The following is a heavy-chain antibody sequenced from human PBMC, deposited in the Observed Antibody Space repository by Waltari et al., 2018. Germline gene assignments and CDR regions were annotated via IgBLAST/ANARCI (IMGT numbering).Heavy chain of an antibody. CDR1: GDSATPPYL. D-gene: IGHD2-15*01. V-gene: IGHV4-4*02. Sequence: QLQLQESGPGLVQPSGTLSLTCAVSGDSATPPYLWNWVRQPPGKGLEWIGQVHGSTGRTNYNPSFASRVTVSLDTYNNQFSLKLTYATAADTAVYYCARDRGRGLYLDTWGPGTLVTVSP. J-gene: IGHJ4*02. CDR2: VHGSTGRT. CDR3: ARDRGRGLYLDT.